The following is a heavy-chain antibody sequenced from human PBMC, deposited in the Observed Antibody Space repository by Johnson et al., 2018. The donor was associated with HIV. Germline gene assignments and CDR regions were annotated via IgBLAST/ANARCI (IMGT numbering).Heavy chain of an antibody. CDR3: ARDRHYSGSDWDACDI. D-gene: IGHD1-26*01. V-gene: IGHV3-30*05. CDR1: GFTFSSYG. J-gene: IGHJ3*02. CDR2: ISYDGANK. Sequence: QLVESGGGVVQPGRSLRLSCAASGFTFSSYGMDWVRQAPGKGLEWVAVISYDGANKYYADSVKGPFTISRDNSKNTLYLQMNSLRAEDTAVYYCARDRHYSGSDWDACDIWGQGTMVTVSS.